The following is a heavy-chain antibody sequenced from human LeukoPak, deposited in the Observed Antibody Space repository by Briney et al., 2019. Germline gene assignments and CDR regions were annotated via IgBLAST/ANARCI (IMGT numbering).Heavy chain of an antibody. CDR2: ISSSSSYI. V-gene: IGHV3-21*01. D-gene: IGHD3-10*01. J-gene: IGHJ4*02. CDR3: ARGAYGSGSSFDY. CDR1: GFTFSSYS. Sequence: PGGSLRLSCAASGFTFSSYSMNWVRQAPGKGLEWVSSISSSSSYIYYADSVKGRFTISRDNAKNSLYLQMNSLRAEDTAVYYCARGAYGSGSSFDYWGQGTLVTVSS.